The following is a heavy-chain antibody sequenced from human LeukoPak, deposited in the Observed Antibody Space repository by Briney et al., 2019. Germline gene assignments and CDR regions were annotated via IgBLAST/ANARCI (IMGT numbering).Heavy chain of an antibody. CDR1: GFTFSSYA. Sequence: GGSLRLSCAASGFTFSSYAMHWVRQAPGKGLEWVAVISYDGSNKYYADSVKGRFTISRDNSKNTLYLQMNSLRAEDTAVYYCAKAGALSGSFDYWGQGTLVTVSS. CDR3: AKAGALSGSFDY. D-gene: IGHD1-26*01. CDR2: ISYDGSNK. J-gene: IGHJ4*02. V-gene: IGHV3-30*04.